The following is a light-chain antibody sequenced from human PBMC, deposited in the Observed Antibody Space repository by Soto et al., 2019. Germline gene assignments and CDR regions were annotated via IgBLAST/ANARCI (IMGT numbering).Light chain of an antibody. CDR2: AAS. V-gene: IGKV1-39*01. J-gene: IGKJ5*01. CDR1: QSISYY. CDR3: HQSYSTLRS. Sequence: DIQMTQSPSSLSASVGDRVTITCRASQSISYYLSWYQQKPGKAPNLLISAASSLQSGVPSRFSGRGSGTHFTLTISSLPPEDFATYYCHQSYSTLRSFGQGTRLEIQ.